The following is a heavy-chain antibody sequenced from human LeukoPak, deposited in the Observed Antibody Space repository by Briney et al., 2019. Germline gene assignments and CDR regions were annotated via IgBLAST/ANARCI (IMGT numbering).Heavy chain of an antibody. CDR2: INHNGNVN. D-gene: IGHD5-18*01. Sequence: GGSLRLSCAASGFTFSSYWMNWARQAPGKGLEWVASINHNGNVNYYVDSVKGRFTISRDNAKNSLYLQMNSLRAEDTALYYCAKSYNYGGHYLDYRGQGTLVTVSS. CDR3: AKSYNYGGHYLDY. CDR1: GFTFSSYW. V-gene: IGHV3-7*01. J-gene: IGHJ4*02.